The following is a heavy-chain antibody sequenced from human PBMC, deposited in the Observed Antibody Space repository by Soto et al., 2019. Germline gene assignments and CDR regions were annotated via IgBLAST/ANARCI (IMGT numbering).Heavy chain of an antibody. CDR2: VHYSGPI. Sequence: QVQVQESGPGLVKPSQTLSLTCTVSGDSIINGIYYWTWIRQHPGKGLEWIGHVHYSGPIYYNPSLGSLVTMYVDTANNQVSLELSSVTVADTAVYYCVRGADRYKCGFWGQGTLVTVSS. D-gene: IGHD2-21*02. V-gene: IGHV4-31*01. CDR3: VRGADRYKCGF. CDR1: GDSIINGIYY. J-gene: IGHJ4*02.